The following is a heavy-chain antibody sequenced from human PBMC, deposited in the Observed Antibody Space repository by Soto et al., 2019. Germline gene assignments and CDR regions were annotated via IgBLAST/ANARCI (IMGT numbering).Heavy chain of an antibody. Sequence: QVQLVESGGGVVQPGRSLRLACAASGFDFRSYGILWARQAQGRGLEWVGAASYYGIETYYADSAKGRFTVSKEISKKTVFLQMNALRHEDTALYFCVRDSGWPILNFDSWGQGTLVTVSS. CDR2: ASYYGIET. CDR3: VRDSGWPILNFDS. D-gene: IGHD3-10*01. V-gene: IGHV3-30*03. CDR1: GFDFRSYG. J-gene: IGHJ4*02.